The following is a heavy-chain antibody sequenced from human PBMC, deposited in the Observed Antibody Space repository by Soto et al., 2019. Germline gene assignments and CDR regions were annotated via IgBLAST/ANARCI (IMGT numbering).Heavy chain of an antibody. CDR3: AKGGWLDD. CDR1: GFTFSGYW. Sequence: GGSLRLSCAASGFTFSGYWMSWVRQAPGKGMEWVANIDEDGTERNYVDSVGGRFTISRDNAKNSLYLQMSSLRAEDTAVYYCAKGGWLDDWGQGTLVTVSS. CDR2: IDEDGTER. V-gene: IGHV3-7*03. J-gene: IGHJ5*02.